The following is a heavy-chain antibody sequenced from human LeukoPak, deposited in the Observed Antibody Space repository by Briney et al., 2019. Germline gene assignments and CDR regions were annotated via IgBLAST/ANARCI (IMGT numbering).Heavy chain of an antibody. Sequence: GGSLRLSCAASGFAFSDYYMSWIRQAPGKGLEWVSYISSSGSTIYYADSVKGRFTISRDNAKNSLYLQMNSLRAEDTAVYYCARATTYYYDSSVGYWGQGTLVTVSS. CDR1: GFAFSDYY. D-gene: IGHD3-22*01. CDR2: ISSSGSTI. CDR3: ARATTYYYDSSVGY. J-gene: IGHJ4*02. V-gene: IGHV3-11*04.